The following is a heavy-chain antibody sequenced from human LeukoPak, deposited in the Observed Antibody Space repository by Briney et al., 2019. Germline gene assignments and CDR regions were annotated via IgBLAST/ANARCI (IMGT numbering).Heavy chain of an antibody. J-gene: IGHJ6*02. CDR3: AKSIAVAGTGDGMDV. D-gene: IGHD6-19*01. CDR2: IPYDGSNK. CDR1: GFTFSSYG. V-gene: IGHV3-30*18. Sequence: PGGSLRLSCAASGFTFSSYGMHWVRQAPGKGLEWVAVIPYDGSNKYYADSVKGRFTISRDNSKNTLYLQMNSLRAEDTAVYYCAKSIAVAGTGDGMDVWGQGTTVTVSS.